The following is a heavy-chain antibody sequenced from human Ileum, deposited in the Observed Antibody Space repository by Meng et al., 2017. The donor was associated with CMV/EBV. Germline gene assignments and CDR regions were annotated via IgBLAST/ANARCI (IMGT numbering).Heavy chain of an antibody. V-gene: IGHV3-7*01. CDR2: IKEDGSDK. D-gene: IGHD2-15*01. J-gene: IGHJ4*02. CDR1: GFTFSRFW. Sequence: GGSLRLSCAASGFTFSRFWMNWVRQVPGKGLEWVASIKEDGSDKYYVDSVKGRFTISRDNTKNSLYLQMDNLRAADTAVYYCASEDCNAGICYLFDYWGQGTLVTVSS. CDR3: ASEDCNAGICYLFDY.